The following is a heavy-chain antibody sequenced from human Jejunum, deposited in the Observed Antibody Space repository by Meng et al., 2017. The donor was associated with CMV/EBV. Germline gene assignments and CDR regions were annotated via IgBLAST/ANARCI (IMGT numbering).Heavy chain of an antibody. D-gene: IGHD1-1*01. J-gene: IGHJ6*02. Sequence: TYYWGWIRQPPGRGLEWIASIYYGGSTSYSPSLKSRVTISVDTSKNQFSLSLSSVTAADTAVYYCARDRVHFSDDYYYYGMDVWGLGTTVTVSS. V-gene: IGHV4-39*07. CDR2: IYYGGST. CDR1: TYY. CDR3: ARDRVHFSDDYYYYGMDV.